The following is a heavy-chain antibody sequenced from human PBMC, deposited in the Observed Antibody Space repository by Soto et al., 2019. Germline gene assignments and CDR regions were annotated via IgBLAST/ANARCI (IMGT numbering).Heavy chain of an antibody. J-gene: IGHJ6*02. CDR3: ASAYYYYGMDV. CDR2: IYYSGST. V-gene: IGHV4-30-4*07. Sequence: QLQLQESGSGLVKPSQSLSVTCAVSRGSISSDGYSWSWIRQPPGKGLEWIGYIYYSGSTNYNPSLKSRVTISVDTSKNQFSLKLSSVTAADTAVYYCASAYYYYGMDVWGQGTTVTVSS. CDR1: RGSISSDGYS.